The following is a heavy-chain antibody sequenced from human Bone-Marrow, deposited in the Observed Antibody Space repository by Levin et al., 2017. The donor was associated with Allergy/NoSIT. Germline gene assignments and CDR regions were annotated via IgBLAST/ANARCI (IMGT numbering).Heavy chain of an antibody. D-gene: IGHD4-17*01. Sequence: GSLRLSCTVSGGSFSSYYWSWIRQPPGKGLEWIGYIYYSGSANYNPSLKSRVTISVDTSKNQFSLKLTSVTAADTAVYYCARSHGDGYYYYSGMDVWGQGTTVTVSS. CDR1: GGSFSSYY. V-gene: IGHV4-59*01. CDR3: ARSHGDGYYYYSGMDV. J-gene: IGHJ6*02. CDR2: IYYSGSA.